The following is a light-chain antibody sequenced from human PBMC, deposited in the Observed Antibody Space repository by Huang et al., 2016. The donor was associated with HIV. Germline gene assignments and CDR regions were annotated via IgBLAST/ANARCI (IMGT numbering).Light chain of an antibody. CDR3: QQYNTSPRT. CDR1: QSVFKN. V-gene: IGKV3-15*01. J-gene: IGKJ1*01. Sequence: ENLMTQSPSTLSVSPGESATLSCRASQSVFKNLAWYQQQPGQAPTLLTSGSSTRAAGLPARFSCSGSGTYFTLTISSLQSEDFAVYYCQQYNTSPRTFGQGTKVEV. CDR2: GSS.